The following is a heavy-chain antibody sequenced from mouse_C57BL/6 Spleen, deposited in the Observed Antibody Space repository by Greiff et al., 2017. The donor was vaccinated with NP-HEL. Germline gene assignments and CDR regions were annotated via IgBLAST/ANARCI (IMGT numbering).Heavy chain of an antibody. CDR3: AREERYYGSSYWYFDV. CDR1: GYTFTDYY. D-gene: IGHD1-1*01. V-gene: IGHV1-26*01. Sequence: VQLQQSGPELVKPGASVKISCKASGYTFTDYYMNWVKQSHGKSLEWIGDINPNNGGTSYNQKFKGKATLTVDKSSSTAYMELRSLTSEDSAVYYCAREERYYGSSYWYFDVWGTGTTVTVSS. CDR2: INPNNGGT. J-gene: IGHJ1*03.